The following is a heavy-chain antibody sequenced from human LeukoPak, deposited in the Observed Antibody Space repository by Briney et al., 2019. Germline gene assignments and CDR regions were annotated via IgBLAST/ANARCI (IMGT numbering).Heavy chain of an antibody. J-gene: IGHJ4*02. CDR3: ARGSHIVGATGDY. Sequence: ASVKVSCKASGGTFSSYAISWVRQAPGQGLEWMGGIIPISGTTNYAQKFQGRVTITTDESTSTAYMELSSLRSEDTAVYYCARGSHIVGATGDYWGQGTLVTVSS. D-gene: IGHD1-26*01. V-gene: IGHV1-69*05. CDR1: GGTFSSYA. CDR2: IIPISGTT.